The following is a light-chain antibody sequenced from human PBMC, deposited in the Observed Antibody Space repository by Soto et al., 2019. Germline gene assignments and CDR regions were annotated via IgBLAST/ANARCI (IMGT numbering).Light chain of an antibody. J-gene: IGKJ4*01. Sequence: EIVLTQSPGTLSLSPGESATLSCRASQSVSSSYLAWYQQKPGQAPRLLIYGASRRATGIPDRFSGSGSGTDFTLTISRLEPEDFAVYYCQQYGSSPRVTFGGGTKVEIK. CDR2: GAS. CDR1: QSVSSSY. V-gene: IGKV3-20*01. CDR3: QQYGSSPRVT.